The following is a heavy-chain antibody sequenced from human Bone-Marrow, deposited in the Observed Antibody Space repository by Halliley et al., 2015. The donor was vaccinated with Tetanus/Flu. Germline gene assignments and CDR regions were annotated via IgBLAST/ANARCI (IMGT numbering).Heavy chain of an antibody. V-gene: IGHV1-18*01. Sequence: YNGNTDYAQKIEGRVTMTTDTSTSTVFMELRSLRSDNTAVYYCARWIKNTNDFWRPYYKSPFDYWGQGTLVTVSS. CDR3: ARWIKNTNDFWRPYYKSPFDY. CDR2: YNGNT. D-gene: IGHD3-3*01. J-gene: IGHJ4*02.